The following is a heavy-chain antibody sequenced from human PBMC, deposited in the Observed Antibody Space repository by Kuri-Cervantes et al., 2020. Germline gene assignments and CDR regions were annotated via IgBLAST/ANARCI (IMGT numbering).Heavy chain of an antibody. CDR3: ARGVSKNRQLVGY. D-gene: IGHD6-6*01. Sequence: GGSLRLSCAASGFTFSSYAMNWVRQAPGKGLEWVSSISSSSSYIYYADSVKGRFTISRDNAKNSLYLQMNSLRAEDTAVYYCARGVSKNRQLVGYWGQGTLVTVSS. V-gene: IGHV3-21*01. CDR2: ISSSSSYI. J-gene: IGHJ4*02. CDR1: GFTFSSYA.